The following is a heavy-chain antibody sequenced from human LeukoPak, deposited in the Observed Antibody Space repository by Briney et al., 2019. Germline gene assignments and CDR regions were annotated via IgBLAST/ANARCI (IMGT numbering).Heavy chain of an antibody. Sequence: GASVKVSCKASGYTFTSYGISWVRQAPGQGLEWMGWISAYNGNTNYAQKLQGRVTMTTDTSTSTAYMELRSLRSDDTAVYYCATVLHYYDSSGYPGPRKAGHAEYFQHWGQGTLVTVSS. CDR2: ISAYNGNT. J-gene: IGHJ1*01. D-gene: IGHD3-22*01. CDR1: GYTFTSYG. CDR3: ATVLHYYDSSGYPGPRKAGHAEYFQH. V-gene: IGHV1-18*01.